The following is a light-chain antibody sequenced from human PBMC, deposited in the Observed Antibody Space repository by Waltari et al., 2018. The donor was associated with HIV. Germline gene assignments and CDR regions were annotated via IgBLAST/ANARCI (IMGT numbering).Light chain of an antibody. CDR1: TSDIGNNY. CDR2: KNE. V-gene: IGLV1-47*01. Sequence: QSVLTQTPSASGTPGQRVTISCSGSTSDIGNNYVYWFEQFPGTPPKVLIYKNEQRPSGVSDRFSASKSGTSAALAISGRRTEDESDFYCAAWDDIRSGWIFGGGTKLTVL. J-gene: IGLJ2*01. CDR3: AAWDDIRSGWI.